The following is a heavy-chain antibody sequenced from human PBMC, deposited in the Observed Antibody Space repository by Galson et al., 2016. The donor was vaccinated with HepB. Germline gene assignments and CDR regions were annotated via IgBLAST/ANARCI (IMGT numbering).Heavy chain of an antibody. J-gene: IGHJ4*02. CDR2: IRGDGTST. CDR1: GFTFSNYW. Sequence: SLRLSCAASGFTFSNYWMHWVRQAPGKGLVWVSRIRGDGTSTSYADSVKGRFTISRDNAKNTLYLQTNSLRAEDTAMYYCIKSDYGDYWGQGTLVTVSS. V-gene: IGHV3-74*01. CDR3: IKSDYGDY.